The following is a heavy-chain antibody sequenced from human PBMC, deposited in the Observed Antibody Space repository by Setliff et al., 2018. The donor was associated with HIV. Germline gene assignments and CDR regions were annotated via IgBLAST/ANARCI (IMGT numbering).Heavy chain of an antibody. D-gene: IGHD3-10*01. J-gene: IGHJ3*02. CDR3: VRDRGISSFET. CDR2: TYYRSTWRF. Sequence: KPSETLSLTCAISGDNVSSGTSAWSWVRQSPSRGLEWLGRTYYRSTWRFGYADSVRGRISIAPDTSKNQFSMQLKSVTPEDAAVYFCVRDRGISSFETWGQGTKVTVSS. V-gene: IGHV6-1*01. CDR1: GDNVSSGTSA.